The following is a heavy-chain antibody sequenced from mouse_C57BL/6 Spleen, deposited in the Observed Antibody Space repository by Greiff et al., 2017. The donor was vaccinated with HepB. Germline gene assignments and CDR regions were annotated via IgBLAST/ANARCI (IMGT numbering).Heavy chain of an antibody. J-gene: IGHJ4*01. CDR3: ARGGDGYDAVVGYYAMDY. CDR2: IDPEDGET. CDR1: GFNIKDYY. V-gene: IGHV14-2*01. D-gene: IGHD2-2*01. Sequence: EVQGVESGAELVKPGASVKLSCTASGFNIKDYYMHWVKQRTEQGLEWIGRIDPEDGETKYAPQFQGKATITADTSSNTAYLQLSSLTSEDTAVYYCARGGDGYDAVVGYYAMDYWGQGTSVTVSS.